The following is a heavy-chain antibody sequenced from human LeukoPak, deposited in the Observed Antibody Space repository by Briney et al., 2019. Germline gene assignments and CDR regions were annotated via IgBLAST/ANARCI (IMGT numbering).Heavy chain of an antibody. CDR2: IIPIIGVV. J-gene: IGHJ4*02. CDR1: GGTFSSYA. Sequence: SVKVSCKASGGTFSSYAATWVRQAPGQGLEWMGRIIPIIGVVNYAQKFQGRVTITADTSTAYLELSSLRSDDTAVYYCAKVSHGASDWGQGTLVTVSS. V-gene: IGHV1-69*04. CDR3: AKVSHGASD. D-gene: IGHD3-10*01.